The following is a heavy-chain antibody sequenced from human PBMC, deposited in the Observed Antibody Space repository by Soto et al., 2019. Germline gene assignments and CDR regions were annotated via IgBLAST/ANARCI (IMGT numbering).Heavy chain of an antibody. CDR1: GYTFTSYG. D-gene: IGHD6-19*01. CDR2: ISAYNGNT. J-gene: IGHJ6*02. V-gene: IGHV1-18*04. Sequence: QVQLVQSGAEVQKPGASVKVYCKASGYTFTSYGISWVRQAPGQGLEWMGWISAYNGNTNYAQKLQGRVTMTTYTPTSTVYMGLMSLGSDDTAVYYCAREFDSSGPDHGSNGMDVWVQGTTVTVSS. CDR3: AREFDSSGPDHGSNGMDV.